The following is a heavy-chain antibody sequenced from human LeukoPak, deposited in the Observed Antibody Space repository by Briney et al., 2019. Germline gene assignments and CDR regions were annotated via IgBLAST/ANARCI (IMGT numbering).Heavy chain of an antibody. D-gene: IGHD3-22*01. CDR1: GFTFHNYV. Sequence: PGGSLRLSCAASGFTFHNYVMSWVRQAPGKGLEWVSAISSSGDITFYADSVKGRFTISRDNPRYTLYLQMNSLRAEDAAMYYCAKDRPNYHESNGHYYRRNGDYWGQGTLVTVSS. J-gene: IGHJ4*02. V-gene: IGHV3-23*01. CDR3: AKDRPNYHESNGHYYRRNGDY. CDR2: ISSSGDIT.